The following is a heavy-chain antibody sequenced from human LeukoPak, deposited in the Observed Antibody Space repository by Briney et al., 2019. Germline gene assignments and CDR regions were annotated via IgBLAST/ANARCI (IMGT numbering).Heavy chain of an antibody. CDR1: GFTFRNYW. Sequence: GGSLRLSCAASGFTFRNYWMYWVRQAPGKGLVWIANINEHGIPMYEDSVKGRFTISRDTSENMVFLQMNSLRAEDTAVYYCAKGGGYGKYYFDYWGQGTLVTVSS. D-gene: IGHD3-16*01. CDR3: AKGGGYGKYYFDY. CDR2: INEHGIP. J-gene: IGHJ4*02. V-gene: IGHV3-74*03.